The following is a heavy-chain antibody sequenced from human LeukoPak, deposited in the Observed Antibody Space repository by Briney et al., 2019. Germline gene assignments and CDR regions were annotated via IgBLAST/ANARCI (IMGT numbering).Heavy chain of an antibody. J-gene: IGHJ6*02. CDR2: IYNSVRT. CDR3: VRDLVATIDHYYCGMDV. CDR1: GGSVSSGSYY. Sequence: PSETLSLTCIVSGGSVSSGSYYWSWIRQPPGKGLEWIGSIYNSVRTNYNPSLKSRVTVSVDTSKNQLSLKLSSVTAADTAVYFCVRDLVATIDHYYCGMDVWGQGTTVTGSS. D-gene: IGHD5-12*01. V-gene: IGHV4-61*01.